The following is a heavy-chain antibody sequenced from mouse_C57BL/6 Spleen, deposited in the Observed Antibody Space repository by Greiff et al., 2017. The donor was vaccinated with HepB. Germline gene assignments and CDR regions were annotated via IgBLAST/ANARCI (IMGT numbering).Heavy chain of an antibody. CDR2: INPNNGGT. CDR1: GYTFTDYY. D-gene: IGHD2-3*01. Sequence: VQLQQSGPELVKPGASVKISCKASGYTFTDYYMNWVKQSHGKSLEWIGDINPNNGGTSYNQKFKGKATLTVDKSSSTAYMELRSLTSEDSAVYYCARDDGYYGAWFAYWGQGTLVTVSA. CDR3: ARDDGYYGAWFAY. J-gene: IGHJ3*01. V-gene: IGHV1-26*01.